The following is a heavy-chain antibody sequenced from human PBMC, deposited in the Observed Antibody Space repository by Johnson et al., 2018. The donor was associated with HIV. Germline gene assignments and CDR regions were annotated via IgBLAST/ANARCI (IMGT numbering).Heavy chain of an antibody. V-gene: IGHV3-33*06. CDR2: IWYDGSNK. CDR1: GFTFNSYG. J-gene: IGHJ3*02. CDR3: AKDLFTEREDDVFDI. D-gene: IGHD1-26*01. Sequence: QVQLVESGGGVVQPGRSLRPSCAASGFTFNSYGMHWVRQAPGKGLEWVALIWYDGSNKYYADSVKGRFTISRDNSKNTLYLQMNTLRAEDTAIYYCAKDLFTEREDDVFDIWGQGTMVTVSS.